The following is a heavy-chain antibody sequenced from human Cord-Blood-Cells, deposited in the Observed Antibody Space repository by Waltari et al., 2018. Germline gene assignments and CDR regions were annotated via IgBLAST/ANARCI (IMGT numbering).Heavy chain of an antibody. CDR1: GGSISSSSYY. CDR2: IYYSGRP. J-gene: IGHJ4*02. Sequence: QLQLQESGPGLVKPSETLSLTCTVSGGSISSSSYYWGWIRQPPGKGLEWIGSIYYSGRPYYNPSLKSRVTISVDTSKNQFSLKLSSVTAADTAVYYCVHYDFTRGDYFDYWGQGTLVTVSS. V-gene: IGHV4-39*01. CDR3: VHYDFTRGDYFDY. D-gene: IGHD3-22*01.